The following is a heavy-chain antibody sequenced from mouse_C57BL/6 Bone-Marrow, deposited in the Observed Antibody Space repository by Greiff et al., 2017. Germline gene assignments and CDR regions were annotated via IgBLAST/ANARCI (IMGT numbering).Heavy chain of an antibody. CDR3: ARARNRYKGAMDY. J-gene: IGHJ4*01. D-gene: IGHD1-3*01. CDR2: IHPNSGST. CDR1: GYTFTSYW. Sequence: QVQLQQSGAELVKPGASVKLSCKASGYTFTSYWMYWVKQRPGKGLEWIGMIHPNSGSTNYNEKFKSKATLTVDKSSSTAYMQLSSLTSEDSAVYYCARARNRYKGAMDYWGQGTSVTVSS. V-gene: IGHV1-64*01.